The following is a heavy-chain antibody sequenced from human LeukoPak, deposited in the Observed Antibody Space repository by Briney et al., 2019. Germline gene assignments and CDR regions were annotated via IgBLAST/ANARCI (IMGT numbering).Heavy chain of an antibody. D-gene: IGHD3-22*01. CDR3: ARGSYYYDSSGYYPD. J-gene: IGHJ4*02. Sequence: NPNSGNTGYPQKFQGRVTMTRNTSISTAYMELSSLRSEDTAVYYCARGSYYYDSSGYYPDWGQGTLVTVSS. V-gene: IGHV1-8*01. CDR2: NPNSGNT.